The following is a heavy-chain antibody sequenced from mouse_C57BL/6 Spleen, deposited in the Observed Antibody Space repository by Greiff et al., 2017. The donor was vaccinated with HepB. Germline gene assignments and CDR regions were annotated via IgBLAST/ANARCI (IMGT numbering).Heavy chain of an antibody. CDR3: ARRCTYYCSSYFDY. V-gene: IGHV1-9*01. J-gene: IGHJ2*01. Sequence: VQLQQSGAELMKPGASVKLSCKATGYTFTGYWIEWVKQRPGHGLEWIGESLPGSGSTNYNEKFKGKATFTPDTSSNTAYMQLSSLTTEDSAIYYCARRCTYYCSSYFDYWGQGTTLTVSS. D-gene: IGHD1-1*01. CDR2: SLPGSGST. CDR1: GYTFTGYW.